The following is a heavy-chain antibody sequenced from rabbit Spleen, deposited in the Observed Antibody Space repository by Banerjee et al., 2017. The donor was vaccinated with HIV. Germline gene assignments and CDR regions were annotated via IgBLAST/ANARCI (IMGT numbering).Heavy chain of an antibody. D-gene: IGHD8-1*01. Sequence: QEQLEESGGDLVKPEGSLTLTCTASGVSFSDKDVMCWVRQAPGKGLEWIACINTVTGKTVYASWAKGRFTISKTSSTTVTLQMTRLTAADTATYFCARDTGSSFSTYGMDLWGPGTLVTVS. CDR2: INTVTGKT. CDR3: ARDTGSSFSTYGMDL. V-gene: IGHV1S45*01. J-gene: IGHJ6*01. CDR1: GVSFSDKDV.